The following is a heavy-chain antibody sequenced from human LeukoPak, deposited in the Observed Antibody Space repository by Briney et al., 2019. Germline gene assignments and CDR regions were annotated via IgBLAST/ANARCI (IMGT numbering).Heavy chain of an antibody. V-gene: IGHV3-21*01. D-gene: IGHD2-2*01. Sequence: GGSLRLSCAAPGFTFSSYSMNWVRQAPGKGLEWVSSISSSSSYIYYADSVKGRFTISRDNAKNSLYLQMNSLRAEDTAVYYCARGAVVVPAAMSQDGWFDPWGQGTLVTVSS. J-gene: IGHJ5*02. CDR1: GFTFSSYS. CDR2: ISSSSSYI. CDR3: ARGAVVVPAAMSQDGWFDP.